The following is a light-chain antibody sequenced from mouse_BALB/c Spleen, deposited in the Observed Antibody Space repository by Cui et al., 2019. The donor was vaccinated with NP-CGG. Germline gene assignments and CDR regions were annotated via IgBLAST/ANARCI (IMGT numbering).Light chain of an antibody. J-gene: IGLJ1*01. V-gene: IGLV1*01. CDR1: TGAVTTNNY. CDR3: ALWYSNHWV. CDR2: GTK. Sequence: QAVVTQESALTTSPGETVTATCRCSTGAVTTNNYANWVQEKPDHLFTGVIGGTKNRTPGVPARFSGSLIGDKAALTITGAQTEDEAIYFCALWYSNHWVFGGGTKLTVL.